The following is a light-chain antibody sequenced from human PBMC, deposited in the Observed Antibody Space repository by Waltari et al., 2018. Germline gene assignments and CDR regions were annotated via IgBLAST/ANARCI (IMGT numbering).Light chain of an antibody. CDR1: QTVLSSSNNKNY. CDR2: WAS. J-gene: IGKJ4*01. Sequence: DIVMTQSPDSLAVSLGERATINCKSSQTVLSSSNNKNYLTWYQQKPGRPPKLLVYWASTRGSGVPDRFSGSGSGTDFTLAISSLQAEDVAVYFCQQYYSLPLTFGGGTKVEIK. CDR3: QQYYSLPLT. V-gene: IGKV4-1*01.